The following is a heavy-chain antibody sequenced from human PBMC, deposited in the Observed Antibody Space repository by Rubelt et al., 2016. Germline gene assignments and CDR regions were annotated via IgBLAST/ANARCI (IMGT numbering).Heavy chain of an antibody. CDR1: GYTFTSYA. CDR2: IIPIFGTA. D-gene: IGHD6-13*01. J-gene: IGHJ4*02. Sequence: QVQLVQSGAEVKKPGASVKVSCKASGYTFTSYAISWVRQAPGQGLEWMGGIIPIFGTATYAQKFQGRVTIIEDESTSTSYRELSSLRSEDTAVYYCARRQQLGPFDYWGQGTLVTVSS. CDR3: ARRQQLGPFDY. V-gene: IGHV1-69*13.